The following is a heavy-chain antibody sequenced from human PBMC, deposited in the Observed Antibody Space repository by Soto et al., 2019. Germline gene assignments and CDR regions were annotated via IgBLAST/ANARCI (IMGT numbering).Heavy chain of an antibody. Sequence: PSETLSLTCAVSGGSFTSNNLWTWVRQPPGQGPEWIGEIYRTGSTNYNPSLKSRVTISLDKSENQFSLKVTSLTAADTAVYYCASRDPGTSVDYWGQGTLVTVYS. V-gene: IGHV4-4*02. D-gene: IGHD1-7*01. J-gene: IGHJ4*02. CDR3: ASRDPGTSVDY. CDR1: GGSFTSNNL. CDR2: IYRTGST.